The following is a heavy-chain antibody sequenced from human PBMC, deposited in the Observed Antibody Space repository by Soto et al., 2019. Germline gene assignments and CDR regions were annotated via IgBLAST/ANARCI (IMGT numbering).Heavy chain of an antibody. CDR2: ISSSGAFT. Sequence: EVQLLESGGGLVQPGGALRLSCAASGFTFSSNDMTWVRQAPGKGLEWVSTISSSGAFTYHADSVKGRFTISRDSSKNTGYLQMNSLRAEDTAVYYCAKHQFSMVRGISPFDYWGQGTLVTVSS. CDR1: GFTFSSND. J-gene: IGHJ4*02. CDR3: AKHQFSMVRGISPFDY. D-gene: IGHD3-10*01. V-gene: IGHV3-23*01.